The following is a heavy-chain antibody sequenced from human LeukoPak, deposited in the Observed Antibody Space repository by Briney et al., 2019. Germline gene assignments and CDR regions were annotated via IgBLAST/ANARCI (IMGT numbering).Heavy chain of an antibody. CDR3: ASTAVAGKLDY. V-gene: IGHV4-34*01. J-gene: IGHJ4*02. CDR2: INHSGST. D-gene: IGHD6-19*01. CDR1: GFTFSSYA. Sequence: PGGSLRLSCAASGFTFSSYAMSWVRQPPGKGLEWIGEINHSGSTNYNPSLKSRVTISVDTSKNQFSLKLSSVTAADTAVYYCASTAVAGKLDYWGQGTLVTVSS.